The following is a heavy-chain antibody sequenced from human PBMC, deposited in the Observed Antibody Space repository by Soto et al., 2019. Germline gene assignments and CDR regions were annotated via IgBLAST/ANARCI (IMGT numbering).Heavy chain of an antibody. J-gene: IGHJ4*02. CDR2: ISGSGGST. Sequence: PGGSLRLSCAASGFTFSSYAMSWVRQAPGKGLEWVSAISGSGGSTYYADSVKGRFTISRDNSKNTLYLQMNSLRAEDTAVYYCAKDKYYYDSSGYSENYWGQGTLVTVSS. CDR3: AKDKYYYDSSGYSENY. D-gene: IGHD3-22*01. V-gene: IGHV3-23*01. CDR1: GFTFSSYA.